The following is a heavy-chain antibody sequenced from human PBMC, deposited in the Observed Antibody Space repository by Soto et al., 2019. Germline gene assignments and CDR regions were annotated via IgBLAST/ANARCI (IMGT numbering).Heavy chain of an antibody. J-gene: IGHJ3*02. Sequence: TLSLTCTVSGGSISSGGYYWSWIRQHPGKGLEWIGYIYYSGSTYYNPSLKSRVTISVDTSKNQFSLKLSSVTAADTAVYYCARRSARHDAFDIWGQGTMVTVSS. CDR2: IYYSGST. D-gene: IGHD3-3*01. CDR3: ARRSARHDAFDI. V-gene: IGHV4-31*03. CDR1: GGSISSGGYY.